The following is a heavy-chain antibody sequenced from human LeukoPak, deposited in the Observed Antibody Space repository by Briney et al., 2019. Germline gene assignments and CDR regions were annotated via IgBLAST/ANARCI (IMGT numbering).Heavy chain of an antibody. V-gene: IGHV1-3*01. CDR1: GGTFSSYA. CDR2: INAGNGNT. D-gene: IGHD4-17*01. CDR3: ASYGDYYYGMDV. J-gene: IGHJ6*02. Sequence: ASVKVSCKASGGTFSSYAISWVRQAPGQRLEWMGWINAGNGNTKYSQKFQGRVTITRDTSASTAYMELSSLRSEDTAVYYCASYGDYYYGMDVWGQGTTVTVSS.